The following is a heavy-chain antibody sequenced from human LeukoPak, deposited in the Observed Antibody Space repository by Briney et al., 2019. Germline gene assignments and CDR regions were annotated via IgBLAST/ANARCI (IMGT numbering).Heavy chain of an antibody. CDR1: GYTFTDYG. D-gene: IGHD4-17*01. Sequence: GASVKVSCKTSGYTFTDYGFSWVRQAPGQGLERMGWISPYNGNTRYTQKFQDRVTMTTDTSAGTAYMELRSLRSDDTAVYYCARDPRHMVTTKYNAFDIWGQGTMVTVSS. J-gene: IGHJ3*02. CDR3: ARDPRHMVTTKYNAFDI. CDR2: ISPYNGNT. V-gene: IGHV1-18*01.